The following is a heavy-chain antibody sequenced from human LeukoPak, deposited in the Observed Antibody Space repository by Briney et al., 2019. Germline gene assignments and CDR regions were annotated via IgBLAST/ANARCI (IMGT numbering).Heavy chain of an antibody. CDR2: IYYSGST. D-gene: IGHD2-8*01. V-gene: IGHV4-31*03. CDR1: GGSISSDGYY. Sequence: SETLSLTCTVSGGSISSDGYYWSWIRQHPGKGLEWIGYIYYSGSTYYNPSLKSRVTISVDTSKNQFSLKLSSVTAADTAVYYCARGVPPKYHGWFDPWGQGTLVTVSS. J-gene: IGHJ5*02. CDR3: ARGVPPKYHGWFDP.